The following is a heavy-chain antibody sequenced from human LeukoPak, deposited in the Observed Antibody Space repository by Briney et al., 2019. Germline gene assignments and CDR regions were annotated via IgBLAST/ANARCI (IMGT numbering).Heavy chain of an antibody. Sequence: ASVKVSCKASGYTFTGYYMHWVRQAPGQGLEWMGIINPSGGSTSYAQKFQGRVTMTRDTSTSTVYMELSSLRSEDTAVYYCARDRTMIVVVNDPGAFDIWGQGTMVTVSS. CDR3: ARDRTMIVVVNDPGAFDI. D-gene: IGHD3-22*01. V-gene: IGHV1-46*01. J-gene: IGHJ3*02. CDR1: GYTFTGYY. CDR2: INPSGGST.